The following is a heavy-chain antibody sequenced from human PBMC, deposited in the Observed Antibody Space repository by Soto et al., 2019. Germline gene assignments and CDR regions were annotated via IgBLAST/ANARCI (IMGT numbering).Heavy chain of an antibody. CDR2: INHTGGT. J-gene: IGHJ5*02. CDR3: PTPITIIGLLLPPSNP. CDR1: GGCVNGYY. Sequence: SETLSFTWVVYGGCVNGYYWYWIRQPPGKGLGWIGEINHTGGTHYNPSLKSRVTMSVDTSKNQFSLRLSSVTAADTAIYYCPTPITIIGLLLPPSNPSSQGPQLTAST. D-gene: IGHD3-3*01. V-gene: IGHV4-34*01.